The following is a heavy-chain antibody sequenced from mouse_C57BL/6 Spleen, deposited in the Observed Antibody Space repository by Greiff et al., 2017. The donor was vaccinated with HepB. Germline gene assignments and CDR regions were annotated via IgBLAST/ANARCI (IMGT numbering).Heavy chain of an antibody. CDR3: ARLYYYGSSYWYFDV. V-gene: IGHV1-80*01. D-gene: IGHD1-1*01. J-gene: IGHJ1*03. CDR1: GYAFSSYW. Sequence: LQESGAELVKPGASVKISCKASGYAFSSYWMNWVKQRPGKGLEWIGQIYPGDGDTNYNGKFKGKATLTADKSSSTAYMQLSSLTSEDSAVYFCARLYYYGSSYWYFDVWGTGTTVTVSS. CDR2: IYPGDGDT.